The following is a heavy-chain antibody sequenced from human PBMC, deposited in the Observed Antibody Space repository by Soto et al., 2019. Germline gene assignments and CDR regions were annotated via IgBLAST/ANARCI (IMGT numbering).Heavy chain of an antibody. D-gene: IGHD3-3*01. J-gene: IGHJ4*02. CDR1: ADSFSSYG. CDR2: IIPIFGTT. CDR3: ARVFPDGWVEPGVVRGYLDT. Sequence: QVQLVQSGAEVKAPGSAVKVSCKAPADSFSSYGISWVRQAPGQGLEWMGGIIPIFGTTNYAEKVQGRVTITADESTNTAYMELSSLRSEDTALYYCARVFPDGWVEPGVVRGYLDTWGRGTLVTVSS. V-gene: IGHV1-69*01.